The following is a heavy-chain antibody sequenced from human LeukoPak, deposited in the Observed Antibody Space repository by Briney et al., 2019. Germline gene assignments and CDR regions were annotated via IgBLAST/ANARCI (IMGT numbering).Heavy chain of an antibody. CDR2: IRGKANSYAT. CDR3: RLTPLIPYDAFDI. V-gene: IGHV3-73*01. D-gene: IGHD3-9*01. Sequence: GGSLRLPCAASGFTFSGSAMHWVRQASGKGLEWVGRIRGKANSYATAYAASVKGRFTISRDDSKNTAYLQMNSLKTEDTAVYYCRLTPLIPYDAFDIWGQGTMVTVSS. CDR1: GFTFSGSA. J-gene: IGHJ3*02.